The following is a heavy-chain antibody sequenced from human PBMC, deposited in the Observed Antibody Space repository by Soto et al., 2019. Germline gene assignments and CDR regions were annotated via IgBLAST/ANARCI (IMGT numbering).Heavy chain of an antibody. J-gene: IGHJ6*01. Sequence: PSATLSDPSTVSGGYIGSRGGYRSWIRQTPGKGLEWVGYIYYSGGTNYNPSLKRRVTISVDTSNNQSSLKLSSVTAADTAVYYCARDYVVATFYYYGMDVWVQGTTVTV. CDR1: GGYIGSRGGY. V-gene: IGHV4-61*08. CDR2: IYYSGGT. CDR3: ARDYVVATFYYYGMDV. D-gene: IGHD5-12*01.